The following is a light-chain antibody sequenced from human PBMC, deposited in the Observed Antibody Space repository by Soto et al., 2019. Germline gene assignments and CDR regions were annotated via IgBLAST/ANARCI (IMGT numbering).Light chain of an antibody. CDR3: LHYYKYPQT. Sequence: AIQMTQSPSSLSASVGDRVTMTCRASQDIRDDLSWYQQRPGRAPKLLLFAASRLEGGVPSRFSGSYSGRDFTLTISGLQPDDFATYYCLHYYKYPQTFGQGTTVEV. J-gene: IGKJ1*01. CDR2: AAS. V-gene: IGKV1-6*01. CDR1: QDIRDD.